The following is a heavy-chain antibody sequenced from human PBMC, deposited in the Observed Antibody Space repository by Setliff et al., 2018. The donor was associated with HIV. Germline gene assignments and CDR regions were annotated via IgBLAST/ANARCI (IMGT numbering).Heavy chain of an antibody. D-gene: IGHD6-6*01. Sequence: SETLSLTCTVSGGSIKSSSYYWGWIRQPPGKGLEWIGSIYYSGNTYYNPSLKSRVTISVDTSRNQFSLKVNSVTAADTAVYYCARRTAPPSGFYSHYYFDVWGKGTTVTVSS. CDR2: IYYSGNT. CDR1: GGSIKSSSYY. J-gene: IGHJ6*03. CDR3: ARRTAPPSGFYSHYYFDV. V-gene: IGHV4-39*07.